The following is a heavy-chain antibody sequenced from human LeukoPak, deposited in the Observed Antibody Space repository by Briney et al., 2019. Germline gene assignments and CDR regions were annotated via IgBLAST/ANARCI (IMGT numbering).Heavy chain of an antibody. V-gene: IGHV3-7*03. CDR2: IKEDGSEK. CDR3: ARGPLRRFEVKYFQH. J-gene: IGHJ1*01. D-gene: IGHD2-15*01. Sequence: GGSLRLSCAASGFTFSNYWMTWVRQAPGKGLEWVANIKEDGSEKDYVDSVKGRFTISRDNAQNSLYLQMNSLRAEDTAVYYCARGPLRRFEVKYFQHWGQGTLVTVSS. CDR1: GFTFSNYW.